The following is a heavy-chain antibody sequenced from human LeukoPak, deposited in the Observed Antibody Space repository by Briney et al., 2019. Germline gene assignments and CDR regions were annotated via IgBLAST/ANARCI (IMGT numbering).Heavy chain of an antibody. CDR3: AKEMGATNYFEY. J-gene: IGHJ4*02. Sequence: GGSLRLSCAASGFTFSNYGMHWVRQAPGKGLEWVGVISYDGSNKYYADSVKGRFTISRDNSKNTLYLQMNSLRAEDTAVYYCAKEMGATNYFEYWGQGTLVTVSS. CDR1: GFTFSNYG. D-gene: IGHD1-26*01. V-gene: IGHV3-30*18. CDR2: ISYDGSNK.